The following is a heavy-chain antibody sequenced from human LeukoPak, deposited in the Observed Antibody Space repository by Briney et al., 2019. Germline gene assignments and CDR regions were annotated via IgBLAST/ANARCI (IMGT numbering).Heavy chain of an antibody. V-gene: IGHV4-34*01. J-gene: IGHJ4*02. Sequence: SETLSLTCAVYGGSFSGYYWSWIRQPPGKGLEWIGEINHSGSTNYNPSLRSRVTISVDTSKNQFSLKLSSVTAADTAVYYCAREGPMFDSGSYSKSLGYWGQGFLVTVSP. CDR1: GGSFSGYY. CDR3: AREGPMFDSGSYSKSLGY. CDR2: INHSGST. D-gene: IGHD3-10*01.